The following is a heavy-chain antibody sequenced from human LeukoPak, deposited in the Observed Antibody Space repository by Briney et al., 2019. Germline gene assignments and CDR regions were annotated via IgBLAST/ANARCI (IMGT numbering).Heavy chain of an antibody. CDR1: GFTFSSYA. CDR2: ISGSGGGT. J-gene: IGHJ4*02. Sequence: GGSLRLSCAASGFTFSSYAMSWVRQAPGKGLEWVSAISGSGGGTYYADSVKGRFTISRDNSKNTLYLQMNSLRAEDTAVYYCAKNAGSYYYDSSGQHYFDYWGQGTLVTVSS. V-gene: IGHV3-23*01. D-gene: IGHD3-22*01. CDR3: AKNAGSYYYDSSGQHYFDY.